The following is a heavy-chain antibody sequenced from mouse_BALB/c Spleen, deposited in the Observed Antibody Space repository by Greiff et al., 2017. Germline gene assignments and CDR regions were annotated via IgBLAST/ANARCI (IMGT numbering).Heavy chain of an antibody. J-gene: IGHJ4*01. CDR2: ISSGSSTI. V-gene: IGHV5-17*02. CDR3: ARSGEDYAMDY. CDR1: GFTFSSFG. Sequence: DVQLQESGGGLVQPGGSRKLSCAASGFTFSSFGMHWVRQAPEKGLEWVAYISSGSSTIYYADTVKGRFTISRDNPKNTLFLQMTSLRSEDTAMYYCARSGEDYAMDYWGQGTSVTVSS.